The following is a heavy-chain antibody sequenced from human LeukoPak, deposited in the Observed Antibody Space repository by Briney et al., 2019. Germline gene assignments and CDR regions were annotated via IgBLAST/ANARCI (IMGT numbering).Heavy chain of an antibody. V-gene: IGHV4-38-2*02. Sequence: SETLSLTCTVSGYSISSGYYWGWIRQPPGKGLEWIGSIYHSGSTYYNPSLKSRVTISVDTSKNQFSLKLSSVTAADTAVYYCARAWMDIAVVVAPSDYFDYWGQGTLVTVSS. CDR2: IYHSGST. J-gene: IGHJ4*02. D-gene: IGHD2-15*01. CDR1: GYSISSGYY. CDR3: ARAWMDIAVVVAPSDYFDY.